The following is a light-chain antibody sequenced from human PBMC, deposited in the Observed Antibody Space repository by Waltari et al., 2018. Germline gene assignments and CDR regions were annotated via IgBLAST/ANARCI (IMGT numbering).Light chain of an antibody. CDR3: YSAADNNQEV. Sequence: SYELTQPSSVSVSPGQTPRSTCSGDVLAKKYARWFQQKPGQAPVLVIYKDRERPSGIPERFSGSSSGTTVTLTISGAQVEDEADYYCYSAADNNQEVFGGGTKLTVL. J-gene: IGLJ3*02. V-gene: IGLV3-27*01. CDR2: KDR. CDR1: VLAKKY.